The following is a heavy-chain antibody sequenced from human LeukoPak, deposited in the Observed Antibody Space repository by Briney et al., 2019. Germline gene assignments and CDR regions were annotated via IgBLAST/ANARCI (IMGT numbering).Heavy chain of an antibody. CDR1: GGSISSFY. J-gene: IGHJ4*02. CDR2: IYFTGSS. Sequence: SETLSLTCTVSGGSISSFYWSWIRQTPGKGLEWIGHIYFTGSSDLNPTLKSRFSISIDTSKNQFSLNLSSVTAADTAVYYCAHLNYDILTGYYVLDYWGQGTLVTVSS. CDR3: AHLNYDILTGYYVLDY. D-gene: IGHD3-9*01. V-gene: IGHV4-59*08.